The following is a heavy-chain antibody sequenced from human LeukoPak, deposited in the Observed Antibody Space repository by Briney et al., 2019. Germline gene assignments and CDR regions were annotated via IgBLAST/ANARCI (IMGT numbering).Heavy chain of an antibody. V-gene: IGHV3-23*01. CDR2: ISGSGGST. Sequence: PGGSLRLSCAASGFTFSSYPMSWVRQAPGKGPEWVSAISGSGGSTYYADSVKGRFTISRDNSKNTLYLQMNSLRAEDTVVYYCAKDFPGEPEDYYYGMDVWGKGTTVTVSS. J-gene: IGHJ6*04. D-gene: IGHD2-21*01. CDR3: AKDFPGEPEDYYYGMDV. CDR1: GFTFSSYP.